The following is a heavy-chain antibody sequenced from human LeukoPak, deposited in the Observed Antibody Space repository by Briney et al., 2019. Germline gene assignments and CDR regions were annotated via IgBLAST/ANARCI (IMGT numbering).Heavy chain of an antibody. CDR2: IYPGDSDT. D-gene: IGHD1-26*01. CDR1: GYSFTNYW. Sequence: GESLKISCQTSGYSFTNYWIGWVRQMPGKGLEWMGIIYPGDSDTRYSPSFQGQVTISVDKSISTAYLQWSSLKASDTAMYYCARRRSGSYFHWGQGTLVTVSS. CDR3: ARRRSGSYFH. J-gene: IGHJ4*02. V-gene: IGHV5-51*01.